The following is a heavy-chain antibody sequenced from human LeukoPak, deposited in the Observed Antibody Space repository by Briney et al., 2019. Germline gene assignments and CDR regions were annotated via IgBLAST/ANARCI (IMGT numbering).Heavy chain of an antibody. D-gene: IGHD5-18*01. V-gene: IGHV1-24*01. CDR2: FDPVHGDT. CDR3: TAGRAYSLLDF. CDR1: GYRFTELS. Sequence: GASVKVSCKVSGYRFTELSRHWVRQAPGKGLEWLGGFDPVHGDTIYAQKFQGRVTMTEDTSTDTSYMELSSLGSEDTAVYFCTAGRAYSLLDFWGQGTLVIVSS. J-gene: IGHJ4*02.